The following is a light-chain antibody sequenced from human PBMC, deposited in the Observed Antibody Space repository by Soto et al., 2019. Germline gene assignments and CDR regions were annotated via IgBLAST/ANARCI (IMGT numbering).Light chain of an antibody. CDR2: DAS. V-gene: IGKV1D-13*01. CDR1: QGISSA. J-gene: IGKJ4*01. Sequence: AIQLTQSPSSLSASVGDTVTISCRPSQGISSALAWYQQKPGAAPTLLIYDASNLENGVPSRFSGSGSGTDFTLTISSLQPEDSATYYCQQFNNYPQTFGGGTKVDIK. CDR3: QQFNNYPQT.